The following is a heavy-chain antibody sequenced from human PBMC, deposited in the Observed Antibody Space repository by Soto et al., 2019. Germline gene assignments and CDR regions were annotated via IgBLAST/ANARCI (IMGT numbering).Heavy chain of an antibody. CDR1: GYTFTSYG. D-gene: IGHD6-19*01. CDR2: ISAYNGNT. CDR3: ATDASGWSFVRWFDP. Sequence: ASVKVSCKASGYTFTSYGISWVRQAPGQGLEWMGWISAYNGNTNYAQKLQGRVTMTTDTSTSTAYMELSSLRSEDTAVYYCATDASGWSFVRWFDPWGQGTLVTVSS. V-gene: IGHV1-18*01. J-gene: IGHJ5*02.